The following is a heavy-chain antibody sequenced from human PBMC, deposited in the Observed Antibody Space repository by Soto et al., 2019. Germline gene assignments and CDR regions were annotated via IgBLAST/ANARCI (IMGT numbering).Heavy chain of an antibody. CDR3: ARESEDLTSNFDY. CDR2: ISSTTNYI. CDR1: GFTFTRYS. Sequence: PGGSLRLSCAASGFTFTRYSMNWVRQAPGKGLEWVSSISSTTNYIYYGDSMKGRFTISRDNAKNSLYREMNSLRAEDTAVYYCARESEDLTSNFDYWGQGTLVTVSS. V-gene: IGHV3-21*06. J-gene: IGHJ4*02.